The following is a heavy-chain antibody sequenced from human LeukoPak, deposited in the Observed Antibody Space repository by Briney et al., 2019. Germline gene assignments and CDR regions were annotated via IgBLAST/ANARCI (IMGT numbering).Heavy chain of an antibody. D-gene: IGHD3-9*01. Sequence: PGGSLRLSCAASGFTFSSYAMSWVRQAPGKGLEWVSAISGSGGSTYYADSVKGRFTISRDNSKNTLYLQMNSLRAEDTAVYYCASSSYYDILTGPPDYWGQGTLVTVSS. CDR3: ASSSYYDILTGPPDY. CDR2: ISGSGGST. V-gene: IGHV3-23*01. CDR1: GFTFSSYA. J-gene: IGHJ4*02.